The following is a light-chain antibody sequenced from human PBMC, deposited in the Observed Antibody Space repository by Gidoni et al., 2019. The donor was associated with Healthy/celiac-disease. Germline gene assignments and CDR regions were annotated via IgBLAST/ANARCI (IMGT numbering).Light chain of an antibody. CDR2: WAS. CDR3: QQYYNAPWT. CDR1: QSVLYSPSNKNY. Sequence: DIVMTQSPDSLAVSLGERATINCKSSQSVLYSPSNKNYLAWYQQKPGQPPKLLIYWASTRESGVPDRFSGSGSGTDFTLTISSLQAEDVAVYYCQQYYNAPWTFGQGTKVEIK. V-gene: IGKV4-1*01. J-gene: IGKJ1*01.